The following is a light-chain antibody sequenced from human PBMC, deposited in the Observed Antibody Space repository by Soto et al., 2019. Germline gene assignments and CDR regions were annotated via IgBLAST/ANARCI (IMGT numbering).Light chain of an antibody. Sequence: IRMTQPPSSLSASTGDRVTITCRASQSISSWLAWYQQKPGKAPKLLIYKASSLESGVPSRFSGSGSGTEFTLTIRSLQPEDFATYYCQQTYRTPWTFGQGTKVDIK. J-gene: IGKJ1*01. V-gene: IGKV1-5*03. CDR3: QQTYRTPWT. CDR2: KAS. CDR1: QSISSW.